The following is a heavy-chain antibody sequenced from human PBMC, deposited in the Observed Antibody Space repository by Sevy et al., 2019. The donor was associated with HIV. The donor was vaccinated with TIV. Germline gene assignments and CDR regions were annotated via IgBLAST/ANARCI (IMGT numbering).Heavy chain of an antibody. CDR2: IYYSGST. J-gene: IGHJ5*02. Sequence: SETLSLTCTVSGGSISSYYWSWIRQPPGKGLEWIGYIYYSGSTNYNPSLKRRVTISVDTSKNQFSLKLSSVTAADTAVYYCARTVGTYNWFDPWGQGTLVTVSS. V-gene: IGHV4-59*13. CDR1: GGSISSYY. D-gene: IGHD1-26*01. CDR3: ARTVGTYNWFDP.